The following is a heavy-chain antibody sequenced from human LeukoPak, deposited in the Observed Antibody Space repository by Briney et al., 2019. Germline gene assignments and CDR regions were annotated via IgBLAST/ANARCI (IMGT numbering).Heavy chain of an antibody. D-gene: IGHD1-14*01. Sequence: GGSLRLSCAASGFTFSSYVMHWVRQAPGKGLEWVAIISYDGSNEYYADSVKGRFTISRDNSKNTLYLQMNSLRAADTAVYYCARSARTKFGWGQGTLVTVSS. CDR2: ISYDGSNE. CDR3: ARSARTKFG. V-gene: IGHV3-30*04. J-gene: IGHJ4*02. CDR1: GFTFSSYV.